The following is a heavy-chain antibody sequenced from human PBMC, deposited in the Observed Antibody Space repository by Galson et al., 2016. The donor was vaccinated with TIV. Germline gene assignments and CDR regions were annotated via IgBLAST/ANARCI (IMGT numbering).Heavy chain of an antibody. CDR1: GFSVSNTY. D-gene: IGHD1-26*01. V-gene: IGHV3-53*01. CDR3: ARYSGQYYAMDV. CDR2: LYNNGDS. Sequence: SLRLSCAASGFSVSNTYISWVRQAPGKGLEWVSVLYNNGDSRYADSVKGRFTISRDNSKNTVYLQMSSLRAEDTAVYYCARYSGQYYAMDVWGQGTTVTVSS. J-gene: IGHJ6*02.